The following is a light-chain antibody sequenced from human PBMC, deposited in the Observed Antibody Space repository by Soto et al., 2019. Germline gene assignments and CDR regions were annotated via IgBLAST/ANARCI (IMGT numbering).Light chain of an antibody. CDR2: AAS. CDR3: QQSYSTPQNT. V-gene: IGKV1-39*01. J-gene: IGKJ2*01. CDR1: QSISSY. Sequence: EIQMTQSPSSLSASVGDRVTITCRASQSISSYLNWYQQKPGKAPKLLIYAASSLQSGVPSRFSGSGSGTDFTLTISSLQPEDFATYYCQQSYSTPQNTFGQGTKLEIK.